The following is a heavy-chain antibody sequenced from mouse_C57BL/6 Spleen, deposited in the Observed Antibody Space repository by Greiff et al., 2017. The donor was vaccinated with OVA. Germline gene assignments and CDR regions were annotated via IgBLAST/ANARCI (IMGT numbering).Heavy chain of an antibody. CDR3: AREGRYDMDY. CDR2: ISDGGSYT. V-gene: IGHV5-4*01. Sequence: EVKLVESGGGLVKPGGSLKLSCAASGFTFSSYAMSWVRQTPEKRLEWVATISDGGSYTNYQENVKGRVTIARDTANNNLYLQLSHLKSEDTAMYYCAREGRYDMDYWGQGTSVTVSS. J-gene: IGHJ4*01. CDR1: GFTFSSYA.